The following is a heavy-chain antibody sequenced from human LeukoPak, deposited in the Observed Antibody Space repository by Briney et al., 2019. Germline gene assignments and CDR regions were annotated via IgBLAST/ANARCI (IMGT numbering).Heavy chain of an antibody. CDR2: MNPNSGNT. CDR3: ARGYYSDYYMDV. Sequence: ASVKVSCKASGYTFTSYDINWVRQATGQGLEWMGWMNPNSGNTGYAQKFQGRVTTTRNTSISTAYMELSSLRSEDTAVYYCARGYYSDYYMDVWGKGTTVTVSS. CDR1: GYTFTSYD. V-gene: IGHV1-8*01. D-gene: IGHD4-11*01. J-gene: IGHJ6*03.